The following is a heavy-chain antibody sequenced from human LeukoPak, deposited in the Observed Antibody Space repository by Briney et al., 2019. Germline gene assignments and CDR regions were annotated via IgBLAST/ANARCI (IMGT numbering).Heavy chain of an antibody. V-gene: IGHV3-30*02. CDR1: GFTFSSYG. D-gene: IGHD3-10*01. CDR2: IRYDGSNK. Sequence: PGGSLRLSCAASGFTFSSYGMHWVRQAPGKGLEWVAFIRYDGSNKYYADSVKGRFTISRDNSKNTLYLQMNSLRAEDTAVYFCAKAEAREILRAVGLEEYLQYWGQGTLVTVSS. J-gene: IGHJ1*01. CDR3: AKAEAREILRAVGLEEYLQY.